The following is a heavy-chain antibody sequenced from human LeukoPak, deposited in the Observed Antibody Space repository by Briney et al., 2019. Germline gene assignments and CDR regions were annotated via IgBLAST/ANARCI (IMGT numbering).Heavy chain of an antibody. CDR1: GFTFSTYG. CDR3: ARDRGYYYGSGRYPFDY. J-gene: IGHJ4*02. CDR2: IWSHGGNK. Sequence: GGSLRLSCAASGFTFSTYGMHWVRQAPAKGVEWVAGIWSHGGNKFYAHSVKGRFTISRDNANNSLLLQMNSLRAEDTDVDYFARDRGYYYGSGRYPFDYWGQGPLVPVAA. D-gene: IGHD3-10*01. V-gene: IGHV3-33*01.